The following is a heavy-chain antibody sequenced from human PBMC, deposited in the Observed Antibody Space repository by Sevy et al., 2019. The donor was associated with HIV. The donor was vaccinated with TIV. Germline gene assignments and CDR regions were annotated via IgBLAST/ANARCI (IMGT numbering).Heavy chain of an antibody. J-gene: IGHJ3*01. V-gene: IGHV3-49*03. CDR1: GFTFGDYA. CDR2: IRSKTYGGTT. CDR3: SREGSEGTVAQPDAFDF. D-gene: IGHD6-19*01. Sequence: GGSLRLSCTASGFTFGDYAMSWFRQAPGKGLEWVGFIRSKTYGGTTEYAASVKGRFTISRDDSKSFAYLQMNSLKTEDTAVYYCSREGSEGTVAQPDAFDFWGQGTMVTVSS.